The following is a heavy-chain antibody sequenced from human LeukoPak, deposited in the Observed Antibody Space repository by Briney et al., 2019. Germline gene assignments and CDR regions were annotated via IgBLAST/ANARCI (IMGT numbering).Heavy chain of an antibody. CDR1: GYTLTSYG. J-gene: IGHJ6*03. D-gene: IGHD2-15*01. Sequence: ASVKVSCKASGYTLTSYGINWVRQAPGQGLEWMGWISAYNGKTNYAQKLQGRVTMTTDTSTSTVYMELRSLRSDDTAVYYCARGTISGQDYYYMDVWGKGTTVTVSS. CDR2: ISAYNGKT. V-gene: IGHV1-18*01. CDR3: ARGTISGQDYYYMDV.